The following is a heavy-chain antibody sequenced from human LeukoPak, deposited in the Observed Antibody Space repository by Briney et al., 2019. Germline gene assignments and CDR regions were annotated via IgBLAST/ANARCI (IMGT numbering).Heavy chain of an antibody. CDR2: ISGSGGST. CDR3: AKGIHFGYSYGYSFDY. Sequence: GGSLRLSCAASGFTFSSYAVSWVRQAPGKGLEWVSAISGSGGSTYYAVSVKGRFTISRDNSKNTLYLQMNSLRAEDTAVYYCAKGIHFGYSYGYSFDYWGQGTLVTVS. V-gene: IGHV3-23*01. CDR1: GFTFSSYA. D-gene: IGHD5-18*01. J-gene: IGHJ4*02.